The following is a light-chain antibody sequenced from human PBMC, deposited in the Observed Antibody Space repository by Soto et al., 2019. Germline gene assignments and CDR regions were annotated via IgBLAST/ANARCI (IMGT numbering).Light chain of an antibody. CDR3: CSFAGSFWV. Sequence: QSALTQPRSVSGSPGQSVTLSCTGTSSDVGGYNYVSWYQQHPGKAPKLMIYDVSKRPSGVPDRFSGSKSGNTASLTISGLQAEDEADYHCCSFAGSFWVFGTGTKLTVL. J-gene: IGLJ1*01. CDR2: DVS. CDR1: SSDVGGYNY. V-gene: IGLV2-11*01.